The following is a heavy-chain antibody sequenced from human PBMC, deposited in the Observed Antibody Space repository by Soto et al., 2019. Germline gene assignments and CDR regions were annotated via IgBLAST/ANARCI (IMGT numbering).Heavy chain of an antibody. D-gene: IGHD3-22*01. CDR2: IKSKTDGGTT. Sequence: GSLRLSCAASGFTFSNAWMSWVRQAPGKGLEWVGRIKSKTDGGTTDYAAPVKGRFTISRDDSKNTLYLQMNSLKTEDTAVYYCTTTYYYDSSGYYPDYWGQGTLVTVSS. V-gene: IGHV3-15*01. CDR3: TTTYYYDSSGYYPDY. J-gene: IGHJ4*02. CDR1: GFTFSNAW.